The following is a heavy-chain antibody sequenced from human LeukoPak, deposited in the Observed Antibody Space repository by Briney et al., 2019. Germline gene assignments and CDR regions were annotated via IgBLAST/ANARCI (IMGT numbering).Heavy chain of an antibody. D-gene: IGHD3-10*01. CDR1: GYTFTSYA. CDR2: INAGNGNT. J-gene: IGHJ5*02. Sequence: ASVKVSCKASGYTFTSYAMHWLRQAPGQRLEWMGWINAGNGNTKYSQKFQGRVTITRDTSASTAYMELSSLRSEDTAVYYCARSIWFGELFWFDPWGQGTLVTVSS. CDR3: ARSIWFGELFWFDP. V-gene: IGHV1-3*01.